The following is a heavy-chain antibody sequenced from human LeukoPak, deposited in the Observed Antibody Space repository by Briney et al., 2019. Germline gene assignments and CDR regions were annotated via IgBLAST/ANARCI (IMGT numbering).Heavy chain of an antibody. Sequence: ASETLSLTCAVYGGSFSGYYWSWIRQPPGKGLEWIGEINHSGSTNYNPSLKSRVTISVDTSKNQFSLKLSSVTAADTAVYYCARGGLIAADDAFDIWGQGTMVTVSS. CDR3: ARGGLIAADDAFDI. D-gene: IGHD6-13*01. V-gene: IGHV4-34*01. CDR1: GGSFSGYY. CDR2: INHSGST. J-gene: IGHJ3*02.